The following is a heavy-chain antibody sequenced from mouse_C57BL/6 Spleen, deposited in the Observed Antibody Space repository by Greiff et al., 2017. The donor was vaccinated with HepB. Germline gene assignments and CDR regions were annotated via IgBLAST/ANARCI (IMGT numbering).Heavy chain of an antibody. V-gene: IGHV7-3*01. CDR2: IRNKANGYTT. Sequence: EVKLVESGGGLVQPGGSLSLSCAASGFTFTDYYMSWVRQPPGKALEWLGFIRNKANGYTTEYSAPVKGRFTISRDNSQSILYLQMNALRAEDSAAYYCARVVTAVVALDYWGQGTTLTVSS. J-gene: IGHJ2*01. CDR1: GFTFTDYY. D-gene: IGHD1-1*01. CDR3: ARVVTAVVALDY.